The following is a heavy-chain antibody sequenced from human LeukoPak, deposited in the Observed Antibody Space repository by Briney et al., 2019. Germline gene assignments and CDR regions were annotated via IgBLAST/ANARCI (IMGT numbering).Heavy chain of an antibody. D-gene: IGHD2-2*01. J-gene: IGHJ6*03. V-gene: IGHV1-18*01. Sequence: ASVKASCKASAYTSPNYGITWVRPAPGRGLEWMGWISTYNGNTQYAQKFQGRVTMTTDTPTKTVYMELSNLRSNDTAVYYCALPAKGAFFYYYMEVWGKGTTVTVSS. CDR2: ISTYNGNT. CDR3: ALPAKGAFFYYYMEV. CDR1: AYTSPNYG.